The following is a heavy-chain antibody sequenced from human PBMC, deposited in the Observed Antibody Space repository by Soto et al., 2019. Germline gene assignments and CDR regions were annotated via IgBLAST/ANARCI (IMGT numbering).Heavy chain of an antibody. CDR3: ARTSGYYDSSGYYAFDI. J-gene: IGHJ3*02. CDR2: ISAYNGNT. CDR1: GYTFTSYG. V-gene: IGHV1-18*01. Sequence: ASVKVSCKASGYTFTSYGISWVRQAPGQGLEWMGWISAYNGNTNYAQKLQGRVTMTTDTSTSTAYMELRSLRSDDTAVYYCARTSGYYDSSGYYAFDIWGQGTMVTVSS. D-gene: IGHD3-22*01.